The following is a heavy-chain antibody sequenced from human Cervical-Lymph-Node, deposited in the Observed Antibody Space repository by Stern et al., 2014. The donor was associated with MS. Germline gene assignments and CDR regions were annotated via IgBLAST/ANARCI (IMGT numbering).Heavy chain of an antibody. J-gene: IGHJ6*02. D-gene: IGHD6-19*01. CDR2: INPSGGST. CDR1: GYTFTNYY. Sequence: QVQLVQSGAEVKKPGASVKVSCKASGYTFTNYYMHWVRQAPGQGLEWMGIINPSGGSTSYAQKFQGRVIMTRDTSTSTAYMELSSLRSEDTAVYYCAREVAGHRLGMMDVWGQGTTVTVSS. V-gene: IGHV1-46*01. CDR3: AREVAGHRLGMMDV.